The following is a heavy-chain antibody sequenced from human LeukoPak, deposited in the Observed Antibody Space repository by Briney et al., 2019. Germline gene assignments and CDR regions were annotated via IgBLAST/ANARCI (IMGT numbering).Heavy chain of an antibody. V-gene: IGHV4-39*01. CDR3: ARNVSMVRGVTRLNWFDP. Sequence: SETLSLTCTVAGGSISSSSYYWGWIRQPPGKGLEWIGSIYYSGSTHYNPSLKSRVTIYVDTSKKQFFLKLSSVTAADTAVYYCARNVSMVRGVTRLNWFDPWGQGTLVTVSS. D-gene: IGHD3-10*01. CDR1: GGSISSSSYY. J-gene: IGHJ5*02. CDR2: IYYSGST.